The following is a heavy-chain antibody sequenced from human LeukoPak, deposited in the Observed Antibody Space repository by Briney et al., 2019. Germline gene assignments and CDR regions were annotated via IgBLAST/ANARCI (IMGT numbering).Heavy chain of an antibody. J-gene: IGHJ6*03. CDR3: ARGNIQLWQNYYYYYMDV. V-gene: IGHV4-34*01. Sequence: SETLSLTCAVYGGSFSGYYWSWIRQPPGKGLEWIGEINHSGSTNYNPSLKSRVTISVDTSKNQFSLKLSSVTAADTAVYYCARGNIQLWQNYYYYYMDVWGKGTTVTISS. CDR1: GGSFSGYY. D-gene: IGHD5-18*01. CDR2: INHSGST.